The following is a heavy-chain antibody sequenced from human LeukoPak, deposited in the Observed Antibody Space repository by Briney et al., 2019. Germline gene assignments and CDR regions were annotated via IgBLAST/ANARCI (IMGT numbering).Heavy chain of an antibody. V-gene: IGHV4-38-2*02. CDR1: GYSISSGYY. J-gene: IGHJ4*02. CDR3: ARWVDLTVY. CDR2: IYHSGST. D-gene: IGHD3-9*01. Sequence: PSETLSLTCTVSGYSISSGYYWGWIRQPPGKGLEWIGSIYHSGSTNYNPSLKSRVTISVDTSKNQFSLRLSSVTAADTAVYYCARWVDLTVYWGQGTLVTVSS.